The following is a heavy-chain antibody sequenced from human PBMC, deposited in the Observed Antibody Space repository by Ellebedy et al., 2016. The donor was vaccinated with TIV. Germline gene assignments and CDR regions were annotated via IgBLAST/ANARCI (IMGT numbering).Heavy chain of an antibody. D-gene: IGHD2-2*01. CDR2: IKFDEIEK. J-gene: IGHJ3*02. CDR3: ARDTVQVPDGDVFDM. CDR1: GFTFSRYW. V-gene: IGHV3-7*04. Sequence: GESLKISCATSGFTFSRYWMAWPRQAPGKGLEYVAHIKFDEIEKYYADSVKGRFTISRDNARNSLYLQMNSLRVDDTAIYYCARDTVQVPDGDVFDMWGQGTMVTVSS.